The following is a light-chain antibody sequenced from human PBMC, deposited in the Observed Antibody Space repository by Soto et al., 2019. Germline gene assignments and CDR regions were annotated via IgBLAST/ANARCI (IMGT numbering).Light chain of an antibody. CDR1: QSVSSSY. CDR2: AAS. J-gene: IGKJ5*01. V-gene: IGKV3D-20*02. Sequence: EIVLTQSPGTLSLSPGERATLSCRASQSVSSSYLAWYQQKPGQAPRLLIYAASNRATGIPARFSGSGSGTDFTLIISSLEPEDSAVYYCQQRSNWPPVFTFGQGTRLEI. CDR3: QQRSNWPPVFT.